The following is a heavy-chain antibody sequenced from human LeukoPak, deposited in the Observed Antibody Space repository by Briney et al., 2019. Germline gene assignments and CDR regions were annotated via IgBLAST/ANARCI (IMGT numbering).Heavy chain of an antibody. J-gene: IGHJ3*02. CDR1: GYSFTSYW. CDR2: IYPGDSDT. D-gene: IGHD3-22*01. CDR3: ARPPASSGHAFDI. V-gene: IGHV5-51*01. Sequence: KHGESLKISCKGSGYSFTSYWIGWVRQMPGKGLEWMGIIYPGDSDTRYSPSFQGQVTISADKSISTAYLQWSSLKASDTAMYYCARPPASSGHAFDIWGQGTMVTVSS.